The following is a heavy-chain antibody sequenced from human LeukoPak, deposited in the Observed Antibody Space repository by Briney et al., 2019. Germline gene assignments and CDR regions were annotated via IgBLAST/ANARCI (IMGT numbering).Heavy chain of an antibody. CDR2: IYYSGGT. V-gene: IGHV4-31*03. J-gene: IGHJ4*02. D-gene: IGHD3-10*01. CDR1: GGSISSGGYY. CDR3: ARAETDHYYFDY. Sequence: SQTLSLTCTVSGGSISSGGYYWSWIRQHPGKGLEWIGYIYYSGGTYYNPSLKSRVTISVDTSKNQFSLKLSSVTAADTAVYYCARAETDHYYFDYLGQGILVTVSS.